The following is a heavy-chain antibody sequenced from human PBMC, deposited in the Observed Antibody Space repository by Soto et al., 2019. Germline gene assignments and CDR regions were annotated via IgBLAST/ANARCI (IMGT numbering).Heavy chain of an antibody. CDR1: GGSISSSSYY. D-gene: IGHD5-12*01. Sequence: QLQLQESGPGLVKPSETLSLTCTVSGGSISSSSYYWGWIRQPPGKGLEWIGSIYYSGSTYYNPSLKSRVTRSVDTSKNQFPLKLISVTAADTAVYYCSGHRGYSGYHLDYLGQGTLVTVSS. V-gene: IGHV4-39*01. CDR3: SGHRGYSGYHLDY. J-gene: IGHJ4*02. CDR2: IYYSGST.